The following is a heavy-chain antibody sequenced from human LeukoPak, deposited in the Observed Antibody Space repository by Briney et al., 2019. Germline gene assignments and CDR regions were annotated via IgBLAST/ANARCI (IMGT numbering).Heavy chain of an antibody. CDR1: GGSISSYY. Sequence: PSETLSLTCTVSGGSISSYYWSWIRQPPGKGLEWIGYIYYSGSTNYNPSLKSRVTISVDTSKNQFSLKLSSVTAADTAVYYCARDGSGSYYRDHYFDYWGQGTLVTVSS. J-gene: IGHJ4*02. CDR3: ARDGSGSYYRDHYFDY. CDR2: IYYSGST. V-gene: IGHV4-59*01. D-gene: IGHD1-26*01.